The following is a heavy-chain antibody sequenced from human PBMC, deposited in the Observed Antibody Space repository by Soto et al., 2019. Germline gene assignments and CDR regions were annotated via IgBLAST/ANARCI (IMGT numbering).Heavy chain of an antibody. CDR2: ISGSGGST. D-gene: IGHD3-16*01. Sequence: PXGFLRLSFAASGFTFSSYARSWVRQAPGKGLEWVSAISGSGGSTYYADSVKGRFTISRDNSKNTLYLQMNSLRAEDTAVYYCAHHPTRPYTSHFDSWGQGTLVTVS. V-gene: IGHV3-23*01. CDR1: GFTFSSYA. CDR3: AHHPTRPYTSHFDS. J-gene: IGHJ4*02.